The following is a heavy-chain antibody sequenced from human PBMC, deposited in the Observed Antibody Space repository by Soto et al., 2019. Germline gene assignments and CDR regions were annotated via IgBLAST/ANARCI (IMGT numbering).Heavy chain of an antibody. CDR2: IIPIFGTA. D-gene: IGHD6-13*01. J-gene: IGHJ6*02. CDR3: ARGLPGIAAAGTGGAPKFYYYGMDV. CDR1: GGTFSSYA. Sequence: SVKVSCKASGGTFSSYAISWVRQAPGQGLEWMGGIIPIFGTANYAQKFQGRVTITADESTSTAYMELSSLRSEDTAVYYCARGLPGIAAAGTGGAPKFYYYGMDVWGQGTTVTVSS. V-gene: IGHV1-69*13.